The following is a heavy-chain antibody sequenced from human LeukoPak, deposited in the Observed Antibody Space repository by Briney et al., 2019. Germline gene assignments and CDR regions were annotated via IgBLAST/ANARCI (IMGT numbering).Heavy chain of an antibody. CDR1: GYTFTSYG. Sequence: VASVKVSCKASGYTFTSYGISCVRQAPGQGLEGMGWISAYNGNTNYAQKLQGRVTMTTDTSTSTAYMELRSLRSDDTAVYYCARGQGEYGDGLGYFDLWGRGTLVTVSS. CDR2: ISAYNGNT. CDR3: ARGQGEYGDGLGYFDL. V-gene: IGHV1-18*01. D-gene: IGHD4-17*01. J-gene: IGHJ2*01.